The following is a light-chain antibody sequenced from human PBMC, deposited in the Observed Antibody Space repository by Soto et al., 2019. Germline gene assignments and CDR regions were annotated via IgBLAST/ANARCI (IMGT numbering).Light chain of an antibody. Sequence: QSALTQPASVSGSPEQSITISCTGTSSDIGAYNFVSWYQQHPGKAPKLMIYGVSNRPSGVSQRFSASESGNTASLIISGLQAEDESDYYCSSYTTSNTWVFGGGTKVTVL. J-gene: IGLJ3*02. CDR3: SSYTTSNTWV. CDR1: SSDIGAYNF. V-gene: IGLV2-14*03. CDR2: GVS.